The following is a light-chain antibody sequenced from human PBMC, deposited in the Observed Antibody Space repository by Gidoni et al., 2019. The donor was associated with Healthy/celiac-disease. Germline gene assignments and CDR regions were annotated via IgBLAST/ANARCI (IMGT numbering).Light chain of an antibody. CDR3: QQYYSTPLT. V-gene: IGKV4-1*01. CDR2: WAS. J-gene: IGKJ4*01. CDR1: QRVLYSSNNKNY. Sequence: DIVITQSPDPPAVSLGERATINCKSSQRVLYSSNNKNYLTWYQQKPGQPPKLLIYWASTRESGVPDRFSGSGSGTDFTLTISSLQAEDVAVYYCQQYYSTPLTFGGGTKVEIK.